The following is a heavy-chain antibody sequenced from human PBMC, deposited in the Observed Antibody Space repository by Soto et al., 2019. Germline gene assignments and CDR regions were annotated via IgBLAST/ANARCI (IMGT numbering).Heavy chain of an antibody. D-gene: IGHD3-22*01. J-gene: IGHJ4*02. Sequence: ASVKVSCKASGYTFTSYAMNWVRQAPGQRLEWMGWINGGNGDTKYSQRFQDRVTITRDDSTSTAYMELSSLRSEDTAVYYCARDGTLYDSTAYYYLYWGQGTLVTVSS. CDR2: INGGNGDT. CDR1: GYTFTSYA. V-gene: IGHV1-3*01. CDR3: ARDGTLYDSTAYYYLY.